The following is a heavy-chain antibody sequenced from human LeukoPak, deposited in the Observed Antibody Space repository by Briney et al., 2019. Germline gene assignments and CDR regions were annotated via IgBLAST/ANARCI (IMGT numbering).Heavy chain of an antibody. J-gene: IGHJ5*02. Sequence: PSETLSLTCTVSGGSISSHYWSWIRQPPGKGLEWIGYIYYSGSTNYNPSLKSRVTISVDTSKNQFSLKLSSVTAADTAVYYCARAADYDILTAPWGQGTLVTVSS. D-gene: IGHD3-9*01. CDR1: GGSISSHY. V-gene: IGHV4-59*11. CDR2: IYYSGST. CDR3: ARAADYDILTAP.